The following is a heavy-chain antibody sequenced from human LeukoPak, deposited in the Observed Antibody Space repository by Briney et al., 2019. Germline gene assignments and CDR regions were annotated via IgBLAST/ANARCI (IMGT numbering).Heavy chain of an antibody. CDR3: ARSGYYYGSGSYLSAPRGYSYGYNYYYYYYMDV. V-gene: IGHV5-51*01. D-gene: IGHD3-10*01. CDR1: GYSFSSYW. J-gene: IGHJ6*03. CDR2: IYPGDSDT. Sequence: GESLKISCKGSGYSFSSYWIAWVRQMPGKGLEWMGIIYPGDSDTTYSPSFQGQVTISADKSISTAYLQWSSLKASDTAMYYCARSGYYYGSGSYLSAPRGYSYGYNYYYYYYMDVWGKGTTVTVSS.